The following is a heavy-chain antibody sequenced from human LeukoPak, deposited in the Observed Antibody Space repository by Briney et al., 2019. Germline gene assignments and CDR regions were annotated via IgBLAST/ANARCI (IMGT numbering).Heavy chain of an antibody. CDR1: GYTLTELS. J-gene: IGHJ3*02. Sequence: ASVKVSCKVSGYTLTELSMHWVRQAPGQGLEWMGWINPDSGGTNYAQKFQGRVTMTRDTSISTAYMELSRLRSDDTAVYYCARARYCSGGSCSTGAFDIWGQGTMVTVSS. CDR2: INPDSGGT. CDR3: ARARYCSGGSCSTGAFDI. V-gene: IGHV1-2*02. D-gene: IGHD2-15*01.